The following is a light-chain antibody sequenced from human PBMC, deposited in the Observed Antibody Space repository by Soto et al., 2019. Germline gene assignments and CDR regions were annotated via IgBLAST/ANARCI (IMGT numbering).Light chain of an antibody. Sequence: EIVLTQSPGTLSLSPGERGTLSCRASQSLTSNSLAWYQKRPGQAPRLLVYGASTRVTDIPDRFSGSGSGTDFTLTTNGLEPDDFAVYYCQQYGDSPPSTFGQGTKVDIK. CDR1: QSLTSNS. CDR2: GAS. CDR3: QQYGDSPPST. V-gene: IGKV3-20*01. J-gene: IGKJ1*01.